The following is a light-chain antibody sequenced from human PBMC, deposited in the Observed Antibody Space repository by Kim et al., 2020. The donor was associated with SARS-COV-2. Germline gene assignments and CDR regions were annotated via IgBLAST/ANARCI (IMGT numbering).Light chain of an antibody. CDR2: GAS. CDR3: QQSYSPPYT. Sequence: RPGKAPALLVRGASALQSDIPSRFSGTGSGTDLTLPIDTLKPEDFATYYCQQSYSPPYTFGQGTKLEI. J-gene: IGKJ2*01. V-gene: IGKV1-39*01.